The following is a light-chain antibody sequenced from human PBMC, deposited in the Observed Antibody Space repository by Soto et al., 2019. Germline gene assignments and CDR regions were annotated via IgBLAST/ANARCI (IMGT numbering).Light chain of an antibody. J-gene: IGLJ1*01. CDR3: SSYTSTTTYV. CDR1: NSDVGYYNY. CDR2: EVT. V-gene: IGLV2-14*01. Sequence: QSALTQPASVSGSPGQSITSSCTGSNSDVGYYNYVSWYQQHPGKAPKLMIHEVTNRPSGVSNRFSGSKSGNTASLTISGLQAEDEADYYCSSYTSTTTYVFGTGTKVTVL.